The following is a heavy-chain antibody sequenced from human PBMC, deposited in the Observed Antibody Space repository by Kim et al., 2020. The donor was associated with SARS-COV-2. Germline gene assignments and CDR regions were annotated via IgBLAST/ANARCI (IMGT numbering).Heavy chain of an antibody. CDR2: IYYSGST. CDR3: ARREYYYDSSGYLGSN. D-gene: IGHD3-22*01. CDR1: GGSISSSSYY. J-gene: IGHJ4*02. Sequence: SETLSLTCTVSGGSISSSSYYWGWIRQPPGKGLEWIGSIYYSGSTYYNPSLKSRVTISVDTSKNQFSLKLSSVTAADTAVYYCARREYYYDSSGYLGSNWGQGTLVTVSS. V-gene: IGHV4-39*01.